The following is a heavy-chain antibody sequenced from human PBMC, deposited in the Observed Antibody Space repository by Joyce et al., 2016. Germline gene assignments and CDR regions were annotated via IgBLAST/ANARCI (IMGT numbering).Heavy chain of an antibody. CDR2: VHYSGST. J-gene: IGHJ4*02. D-gene: IGHD5-24*01. CDR3: ARHTGEMAMASLDY. CDR1: GDSISPYY. V-gene: IGHV4-59*08. Sequence: QVRLQESGPGLVKPSETLSLTCSVSGDSISPYYWAWLRPHPGKRLEWIGNVHYSGSTNPNPSLKSRVFMSVETPKKQFSLTLTSVTSLDTAVYYCARHTGEMAMASLDYWGPGILVTVSS.